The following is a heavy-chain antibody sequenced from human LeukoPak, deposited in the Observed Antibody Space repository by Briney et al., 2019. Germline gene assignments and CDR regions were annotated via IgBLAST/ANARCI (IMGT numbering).Heavy chain of an antibody. CDR1: GFTFSNYA. CDR2: ISSGGGTI. D-gene: IGHD1-1*01. Sequence: GGSLRLSCAASGFTFSNYAMNWVRQAPGKGLEWIAYISSGGGTIYYADSVKGRFTISRDNTKNSVSLQMNSLSAEDTAVYYCATGAAGTRFLDSLEIWGQGTMVTVSS. V-gene: IGHV3-48*03. CDR3: ATGAAGTRFLDSLEI. J-gene: IGHJ3*02.